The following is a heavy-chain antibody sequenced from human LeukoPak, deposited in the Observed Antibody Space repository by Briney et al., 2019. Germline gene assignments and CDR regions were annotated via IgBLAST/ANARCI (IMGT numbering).Heavy chain of an antibody. CDR1: GYTFTSYG. J-gene: IGHJ4*02. V-gene: IGHV1-69*05. Sequence: ASVKVSCKASGYTFTSYGISWVRQAPGQGLEWMGGIIPIFGTANYAQKFQGRVTITTDESTSTAYMELSSLRSEDTAVYYCAREGGSRAYSSGYFDYWGQGTLVTVSS. D-gene: IGHD6-19*01. CDR3: AREGGSRAYSSGYFDY. CDR2: IIPIFGTA.